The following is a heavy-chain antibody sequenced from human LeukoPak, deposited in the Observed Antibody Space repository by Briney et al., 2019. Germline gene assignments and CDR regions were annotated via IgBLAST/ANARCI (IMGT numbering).Heavy chain of an antibody. Sequence: ASVKVSCKASGYTFTSYYMHWVRQAPGQGLEWMGIINPSGGSTSYAQKFQGRVTMTRDTSISTAYMELSRLRSDDTAVYYCAREEPSGSYSDWGQGTLVTVSS. J-gene: IGHJ4*02. CDR2: INPSGGST. CDR1: GYTFTSYY. D-gene: IGHD1-26*01. V-gene: IGHV1-46*01. CDR3: AREEPSGSYSD.